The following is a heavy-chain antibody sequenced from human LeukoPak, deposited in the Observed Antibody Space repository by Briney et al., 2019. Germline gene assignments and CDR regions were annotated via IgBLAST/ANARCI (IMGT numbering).Heavy chain of an antibody. D-gene: IGHD6-13*01. CDR1: GFTLSSYA. J-gene: IGHJ6*02. Sequence: GGSLRLSCAASGFTLSSYAMSWVRQAPGKGVEWVSAISGSGGSTYYADSVRGRFTISRDNYTNSLYLQMNSLGAEDTAVYYCAKERCSSWPTGRYYYGMDVWGQGTTVAVSS. CDR2: ISGSGGST. V-gene: IGHV3-23*01. CDR3: AKERCSSWPTGRYYYGMDV.